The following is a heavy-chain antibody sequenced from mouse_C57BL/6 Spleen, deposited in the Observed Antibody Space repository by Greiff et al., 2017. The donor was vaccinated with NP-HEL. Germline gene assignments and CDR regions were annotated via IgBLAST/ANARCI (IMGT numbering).Heavy chain of an antibody. CDR3: TTGAHYGSDAMDY. CDR1: GFNITDYY. CDR2: IDPEDGDT. Sequence: VQLQQSGAELVRPGASVKLSCTASGFNITDYYMHWVKQRPEQGLEWIGRIDPEDGDTEYAPKFQGKATMTADTSSNTAYLQLSSLTSEDTAVYYCTTGAHYGSDAMDYWGQGTSVTVSS. J-gene: IGHJ4*01. V-gene: IGHV14-1*01. D-gene: IGHD1-1*01.